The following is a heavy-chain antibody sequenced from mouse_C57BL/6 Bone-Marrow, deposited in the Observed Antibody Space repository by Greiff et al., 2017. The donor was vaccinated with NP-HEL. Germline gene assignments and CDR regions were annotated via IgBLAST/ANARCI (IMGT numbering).Heavy chain of an antibody. V-gene: IGHV15-2*01. D-gene: IGHD1-1*01. CDR2: ILPSIGRT. CDR3: ARDGSSPWYFDV. Sequence: VKLQESGSELRSPGSSVKLSCKDFDSEVFPIAYMSWVRQKPGHGFEWIGGILPSIGRTIYGEKFEDKATLDADTLSNTAYLELNSLTSEDSAIYYCARDGSSPWYFDVWGTGTTVTVSS. CDR1: DSEVFPIAY. J-gene: IGHJ1*03.